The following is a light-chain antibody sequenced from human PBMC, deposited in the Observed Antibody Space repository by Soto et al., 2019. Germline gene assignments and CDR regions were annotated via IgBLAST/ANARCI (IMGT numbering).Light chain of an antibody. J-gene: IGKJ1*01. CDR1: QSVLNSDGYNR. Sequence: DIVMTQSPLSLPVTPGEAASISCRSSQSVLNSDGYNRMDWYLQKPGRSPQLLSYLGSNRASGVPDRFSGRGSGTAFTLTISRVEAEDVGVYYCMQALQTPWTFGQGTKVAIK. V-gene: IGKV2-28*01. CDR2: LGS. CDR3: MQALQTPWT.